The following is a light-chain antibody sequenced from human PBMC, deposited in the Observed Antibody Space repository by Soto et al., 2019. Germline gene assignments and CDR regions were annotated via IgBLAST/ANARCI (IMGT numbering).Light chain of an antibody. CDR1: QAISNY. CDR3: QRYDSAPHT. Sequence: DIKMTKSISSLSISVGDRVTITCRASQAISNYLAWYQRKPGNVPKLLIYAASTLQSGVPSRFSGSGSGTDFTLTISSLQPEDVATYYCQRYDSAPHTFGQGTKVDIK. J-gene: IGKJ2*01. V-gene: IGKV1-27*01. CDR2: AAS.